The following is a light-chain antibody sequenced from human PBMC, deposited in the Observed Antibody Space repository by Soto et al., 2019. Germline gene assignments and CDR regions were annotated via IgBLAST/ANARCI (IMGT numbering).Light chain of an antibody. CDR1: QSVSASY. CDR2: DTS. Sequence: EIVLTQSPGTLSLSPGERVTLSCRASQSVSASYLAWFQQKPGQAPRLLIYDTSGRATGIPDRFSGSGSGTDFTLTISRLEPEDFAVYYCQQYGSSPPTFGRGTKVEIK. J-gene: IGKJ1*01. CDR3: QQYGSSPPT. V-gene: IGKV3-20*01.